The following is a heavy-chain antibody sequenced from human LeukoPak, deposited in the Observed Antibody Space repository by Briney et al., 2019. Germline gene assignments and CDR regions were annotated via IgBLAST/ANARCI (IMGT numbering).Heavy chain of an antibody. Sequence: ASVKVSCKASGGTFSSYAISWVRQAPGQGLEWMGGIIPIFGTANYAQKFQGRVTITADESTSTAYMELSSLRSEDTAVYYCARPIPSYSSSWYGNFDYWGQGTLVTVSS. CDR1: GGTFSSYA. D-gene: IGHD6-13*01. CDR3: ARPIPSYSSSWYGNFDY. CDR2: IIPIFGTA. J-gene: IGHJ4*02. V-gene: IGHV1-69*13.